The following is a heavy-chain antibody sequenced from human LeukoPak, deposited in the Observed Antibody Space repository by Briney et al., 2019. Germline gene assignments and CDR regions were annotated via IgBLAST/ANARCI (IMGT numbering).Heavy chain of an antibody. CDR1: GYSISSGYY. CDR2: IYHSGST. Sequence: SETLSLTCTVSGYSISSGYYWGWIRQPPGKGLEWIGSIYHSGSTYYNPSLKSRVTISVDTSKNQFSLKLSSVTAADTAVYYCARGKYDFWSGYPVVWFDPWGQGTLVTVSS. J-gene: IGHJ5*02. CDR3: ARGKYDFWSGYPVVWFDP. V-gene: IGHV4-38-2*02. D-gene: IGHD3-3*01.